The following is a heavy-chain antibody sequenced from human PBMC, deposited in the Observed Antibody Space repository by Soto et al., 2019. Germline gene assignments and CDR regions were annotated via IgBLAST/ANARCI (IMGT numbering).Heavy chain of an antibody. CDR1: GFTLSSYW. V-gene: IGHV3-74*01. CDR3: ARDPGTGYYDSSGYYYD. J-gene: IGHJ4*02. CDR2: INSDGSST. Sequence: EVQLVESGGGLVQPGGSLRLSCAASGFTLSSYWMHWVRQAPGKGLVWVSRINSDGSSTSYADSVKGRFTISRDNAKNTLYLQMKRLRAEDTAVYYCARDPGTGYYDSSGYYYDWGQGTLVTVSS. D-gene: IGHD3-22*01.